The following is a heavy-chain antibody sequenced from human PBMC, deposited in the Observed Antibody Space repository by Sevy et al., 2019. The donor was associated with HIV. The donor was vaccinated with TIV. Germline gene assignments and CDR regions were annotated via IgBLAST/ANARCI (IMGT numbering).Heavy chain of an antibody. CDR1: GGSISSYY. D-gene: IGHD6-19*01. CDR2: IYYSGST. V-gene: IGHV4-59*01. CDR3: AREDRRVGQWLAGWFHP. Sequence: ETLSLTCTVSGGSISSYYWSWIRQPPGKGLEWIGYIYYSGSTNYNPSLKSRVTISVDTSKNQFSLKLSSVTAADTAVYYCAREDRRVGQWLAGWFHPWGQGTLVTVSS. J-gene: IGHJ5*02.